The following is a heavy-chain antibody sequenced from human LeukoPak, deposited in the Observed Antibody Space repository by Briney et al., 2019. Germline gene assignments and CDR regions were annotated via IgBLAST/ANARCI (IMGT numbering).Heavy chain of an antibody. CDR3: ARDTGPRDFYYYYYMDV. CDR1: GVSISSYY. CDR2: IYTSGST. D-gene: IGHD3-3*01. J-gene: IGHJ6*03. V-gene: IGHV4-4*07. Sequence: SETLSLTCTVSGVSISSYYWSWIRQPAGKGLEWIGRIYTSGSTNYNPSLKSRVTMSVDTSKNQFSLKLSSVTAADTAVYYCARDTGPRDFYYYYYMDVWGKGTTVTVSS.